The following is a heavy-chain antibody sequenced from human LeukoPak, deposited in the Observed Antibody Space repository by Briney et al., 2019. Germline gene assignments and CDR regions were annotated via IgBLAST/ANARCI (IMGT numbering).Heavy chain of an antibody. V-gene: IGHV3-33*08. J-gene: IGHJ4*02. CDR3: VRDPGTREYYFDC. Sequence: GGSLRLSCAASGFTFSSYGMHWVRQAPGKGLEWVALIWYDDSKRYYADSMRGRFTISRDDSKSTLYLQMNSLRVEDTAVYYCVRDPGTREYYFDCWGRGTLVTVSS. CDR2: IWYDDSKR. D-gene: IGHD3-10*01. CDR1: GFTFSSYG.